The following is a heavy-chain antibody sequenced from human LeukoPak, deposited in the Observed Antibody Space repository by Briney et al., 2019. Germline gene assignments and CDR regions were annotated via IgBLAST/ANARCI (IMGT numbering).Heavy chain of an antibody. V-gene: IGHV1-2*02. CDR3: ATEGYYDSSGYYTDY. Sequence: ASVKVSCKASGYTFTDYYIHWVRQAPGQGLEWMGRISPNSGGTNYAQRFQGRVTMTEDTSTDTAYMELSSLRSEDTAVYYCATEGYYDSSGYYTDYWGQGTLVTVSS. J-gene: IGHJ4*02. CDR2: ISPNSGGT. D-gene: IGHD3-22*01. CDR1: GYTFTDYY.